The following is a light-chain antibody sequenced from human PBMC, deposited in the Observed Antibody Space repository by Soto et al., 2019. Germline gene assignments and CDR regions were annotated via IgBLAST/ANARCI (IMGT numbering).Light chain of an antibody. CDR2: RAF. CDR1: RTISDW. CDR3: QQYNTFSFT. V-gene: IGKV1-5*03. Sequence: DIQMTQSPSTLSASIGDRVTITCRASRTISDWLAWYQQRPGKAPKLLIYRAFRLESGVPRRFSGSASGTEFTLTISGPQPDDFATYYCQQYNTFSFTFGQGTRLEIK. J-gene: IGKJ2*01.